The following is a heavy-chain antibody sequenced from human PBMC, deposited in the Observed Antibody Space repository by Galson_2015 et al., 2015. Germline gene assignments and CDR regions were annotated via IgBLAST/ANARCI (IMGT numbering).Heavy chain of an antibody. Sequence: SLRPSCAASGFTFSSYSMNWVRQTPGKGLEWVSYISSSSSTIYYADSVKGRFTISKDNAKNSLYLQMNSLRDEDTAVYYCARGSFGYERGPNPNYYYYYGMDVWGQGTTVTVSS. CDR3: ARGSFGYERGPNPNYYYYYGMDV. CDR2: ISSSSSTI. CDR1: GFTFSSYS. V-gene: IGHV3-48*02. D-gene: IGHD5-12*01. J-gene: IGHJ6*02.